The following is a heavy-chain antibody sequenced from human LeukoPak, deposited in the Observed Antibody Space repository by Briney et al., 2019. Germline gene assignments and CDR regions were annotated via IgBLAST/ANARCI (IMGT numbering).Heavy chain of an antibody. V-gene: IGHV1-69*05. CDR1: GGTFSSYA. CDR2: IIPIFGTA. CDR3: AIVRPYYYYMDV. J-gene: IGHJ6*03. Sequence: ASVKVSCKASGGTFSSYAISWVRQAPGQGLEWMGGIIPIFGTANYAQKFQGRVTITTDESTSTAYMELSSLRSEDTAVYYCAIVRPYYYYMDVWGKGTTVTVSS.